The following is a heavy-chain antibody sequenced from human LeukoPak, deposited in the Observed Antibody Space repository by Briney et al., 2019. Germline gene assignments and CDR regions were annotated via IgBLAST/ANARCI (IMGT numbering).Heavy chain of an antibody. J-gene: IGHJ4*02. CDR1: GGSFSGYY. V-gene: IGHV4-34*01. CDR3: AKRRLRYFDWLIHEFDY. Sequence: SGTLSLTCAVYGGSFSGYYWSWIRQTPGKGLEWIGEFNHSGSSNYNPSPKSRVTISVDTSKTQSALKLSSVTAADTAVYDCAKRRLRYFDWLIHEFDYWGQGTLVTVSS. D-gene: IGHD3-9*01. CDR2: FNHSGSS.